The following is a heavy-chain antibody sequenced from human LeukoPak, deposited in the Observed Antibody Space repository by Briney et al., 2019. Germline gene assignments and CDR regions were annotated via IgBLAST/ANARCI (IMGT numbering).Heavy chain of an antibody. CDR1: GFTFSSYG. CDR2: ISGSGGST. V-gene: IGHV3-23*01. CDR3: ASGPFVATIRRAMA. Sequence: GGSLRLSCAASGFTFSSYGMSWVRQAPGKGLEWVSAISGSGGSTYYADSVKGRFTISRDNSKNTLYLQMNSLRHEDSGVYFCASGPFVATIRRAMAWGQGTLVTVSS. J-gene: IGHJ3*01. D-gene: IGHD5-24*01.